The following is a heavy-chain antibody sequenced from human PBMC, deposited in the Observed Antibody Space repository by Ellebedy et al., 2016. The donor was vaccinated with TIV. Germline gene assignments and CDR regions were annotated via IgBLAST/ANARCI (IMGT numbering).Heavy chain of an antibody. J-gene: IGHJ5*01. CDR2: IRSSGDNT. CDR3: AKTFGSGWFDY. CDR1: GFTVSGNH. D-gene: IGHD3-16*01. V-gene: IGHV3-23*01. Sequence: GESLKISXAASGFTVSGNHMSWVRQAPGKELEWVSTIRSSGDNTYYADSVKGRFTVSRDNSKDTLYLQMNSLRAEDTAVYYCAKTFGSGWFDYWGQGTLVTVSS.